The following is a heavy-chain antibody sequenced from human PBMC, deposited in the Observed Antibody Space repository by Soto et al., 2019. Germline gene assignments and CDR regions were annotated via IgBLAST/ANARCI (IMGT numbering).Heavy chain of an antibody. V-gene: IGHV1-18*01. CDR3: ARDVIGYCSGGSCYLVDY. CDR1: GYTFTSYG. CDR2: ISAYNGNT. D-gene: IGHD2-15*01. Sequence: ASVKVSCKASGYTFTSYGISWVRQAPGQGLEWMGWISAYNGNTNYAQKLQGRVTMTTDTSTSTAYMELRSLRSDDTAVHYCARDVIGYCSGGSCYLVDYWGQGTLVTVSS. J-gene: IGHJ4*02.